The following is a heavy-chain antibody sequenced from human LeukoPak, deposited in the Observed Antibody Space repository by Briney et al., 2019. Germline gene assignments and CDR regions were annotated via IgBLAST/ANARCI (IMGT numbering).Heavy chain of an antibody. J-gene: IGHJ4*02. D-gene: IGHD4/OR15-4a*01. CDR3: ARRAGAYSHPYDY. V-gene: IGHV3-23*01. CDR2: ISGSGDTT. Sequence: GGPLRLSCATSGFIFSNYAVNWVRQAPGKGLEWVSIISGSGDTTYYADSVKGRFTISRDNSKNTLYLQMNSLRAEDTAVYYCARRAGAYSHPYDYWGQGTLVTVSS. CDR1: GFIFSNYA.